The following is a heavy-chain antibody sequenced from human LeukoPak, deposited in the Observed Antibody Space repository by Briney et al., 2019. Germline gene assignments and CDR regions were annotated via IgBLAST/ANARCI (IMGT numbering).Heavy chain of an antibody. CDR2: ISNSGSDI. CDR1: GFTFSLYS. D-gene: IGHD5-24*01. Sequence: SGGSLRLSCAGSGFTFSLYSMHWVRQAPGKGLEWVSSISNSGSDIYYRDSVKGRFTISRDNAKNSLDLHLNSLRAEDTAVYYCAREDGYSDSSEFDYWGQGTLVLVSS. CDR3: AREDGYSDSSEFDY. V-gene: IGHV3-21*01. J-gene: IGHJ4*02.